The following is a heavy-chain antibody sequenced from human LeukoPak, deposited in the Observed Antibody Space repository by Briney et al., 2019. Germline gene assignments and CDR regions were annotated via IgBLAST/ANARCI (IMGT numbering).Heavy chain of an antibody. CDR3: AKAPDPFLYYDSSGYPVPNWFDP. Sequence: GGSLRLSCAASGFTVSSNYMSWVRQAPGKGLEWVSGISWNSGSIGYADSVKGRFTISRDNAKNSLYLQMNSLRAEDMALYYCAKAPDPFLYYDSSGYPVPNWFDPWGQGTLVTVSS. D-gene: IGHD3-22*01. V-gene: IGHV3-9*03. CDR2: ISWNSGSI. CDR1: GFTVSSNY. J-gene: IGHJ5*02.